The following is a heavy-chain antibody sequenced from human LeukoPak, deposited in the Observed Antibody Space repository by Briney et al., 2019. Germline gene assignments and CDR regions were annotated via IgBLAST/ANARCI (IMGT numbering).Heavy chain of an antibody. CDR2: IWSDGSNE. CDR3: ARGYNIRYFDI. CDR1: GFPFSSYW. V-gene: IGHV3-33*08. Sequence: GGSLRLSCAASGFPFSSYWMSWVRQAPGKGLEWVAVIWSDGSNEYYADSVKGRFTITRDNSKNTLYLQMNSLRAEDTAVYYCARGYNIRYFDIWGQGTLVTVSS. D-gene: IGHD3-9*01. J-gene: IGHJ4*02.